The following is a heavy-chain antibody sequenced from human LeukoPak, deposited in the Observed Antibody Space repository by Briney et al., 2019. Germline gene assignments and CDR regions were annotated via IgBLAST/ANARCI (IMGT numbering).Heavy chain of an antibody. J-gene: IGHJ4*02. CDR1: GGSISSYY. CDR2: IYYSGST. Sequence: SETLSLPCTVSGGSISSYYWSWIRQPPEKGLEWIGYIYYSGSTNYNPSLKSRVTISVDTSKNQFSLKLSSVTAADTAVYYCARGGYSYGANFDYWGQGTLVTVSS. D-gene: IGHD5-18*01. V-gene: IGHV4-59*12. CDR3: ARGGYSYGANFDY.